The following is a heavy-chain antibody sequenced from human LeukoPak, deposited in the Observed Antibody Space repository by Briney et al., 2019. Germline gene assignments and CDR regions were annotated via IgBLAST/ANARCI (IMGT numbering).Heavy chain of an antibody. CDR2: IKEDGSQQ. V-gene: IGHV3-7*01. Sequence: PGGSLRLSRAASGFPFSGYWMDWVRQAPGKGMEWVANIKEDGSQQYYADSVKGRFTISRDNAKNSLYLQMNSLRVEDTAIYYCSRSLDYLGQGALVTVSS. CDR1: GFPFSGYW. J-gene: IGHJ4*02. CDR3: SRSLDY.